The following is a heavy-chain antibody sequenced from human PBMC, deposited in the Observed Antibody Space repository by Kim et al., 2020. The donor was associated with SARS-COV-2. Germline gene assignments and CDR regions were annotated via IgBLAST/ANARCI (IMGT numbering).Heavy chain of an antibody. D-gene: IGHD3-22*01. J-gene: IGHJ5*02. CDR3: ATAGLRVGWFDP. V-gene: IGHV1-24*01. Sequence: IYAQKVQGRVTMTEDTSTDTAYMELSSLRSEDTAVYYCATAGLRVGWFDPWGQGTLVTVSS.